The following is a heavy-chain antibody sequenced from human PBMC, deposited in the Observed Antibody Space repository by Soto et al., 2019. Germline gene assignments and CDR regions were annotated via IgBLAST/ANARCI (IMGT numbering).Heavy chain of an antibody. J-gene: IGHJ4*02. CDR1: GFTFSSYA. CDR2: ISGSGANT. V-gene: IGHV3-23*01. CDR3: ATHRGRDGYNWAFFDF. Sequence: GGSLGLSCSASGFTFSSYAMSWVRQAPGKGLEWVSAISGSGANTYYADSVKGRFTISRDNSKNTLYLQMNSLRAGDTAVYYCATHRGRDGYNWAFFDFWGQGALVTVSS. D-gene: IGHD5-12*01.